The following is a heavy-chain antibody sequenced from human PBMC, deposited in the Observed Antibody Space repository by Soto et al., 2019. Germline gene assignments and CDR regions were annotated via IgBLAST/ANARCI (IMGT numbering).Heavy chain of an antibody. J-gene: IGHJ5*02. CDR3: AGQTFTIAAASYGRSNWFDP. D-gene: IGHD6-25*01. V-gene: IGHV4-39*01. CDR2: IYFTGNT. Sequence: SETLSLTCSASGGSITSSSHFWGWVRQPPGKGLEWIGTIYFTGNTYYTQSLKSRLTMSIDTSKNEFSLRLNSVTAADTAVYYCAGQTFTIAAASYGRSNWFDPWGPGTLVTVSS. CDR1: GGSITSSSHF.